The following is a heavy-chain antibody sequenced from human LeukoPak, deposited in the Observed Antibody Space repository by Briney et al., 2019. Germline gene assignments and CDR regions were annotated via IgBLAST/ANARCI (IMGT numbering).Heavy chain of an antibody. V-gene: IGHV3-30-3*01. CDR3: AREKTMVRGGFDY. D-gene: IGHD3-10*01. CDR1: GFTFSSYA. J-gene: IGHJ4*02. CDR2: ISYDGSNK. Sequence: GGSLRLSCAASGFTFSSYAMHWVRQAPGKGLEWVAVISYDGSNKYYADSVKGRFTISRDNSKNTLYLQMNSLRAEDTAVYYCAREKTMVRGGFDYWGQGTLVTVSS.